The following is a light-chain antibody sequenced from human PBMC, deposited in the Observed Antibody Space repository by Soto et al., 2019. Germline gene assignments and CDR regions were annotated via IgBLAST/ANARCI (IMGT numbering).Light chain of an antibody. CDR1: SSDVGGYNY. Sequence: QSALTQPASVSGSPGQSITISCTGTSSDVGGYNYVSWYQQHPGKAPKLMIYEVSKRPSGVSNRFSGSKSGNTASLTISGLKAEDEADYYCSSYTSSSTRVFGGGTQLTVL. J-gene: IGLJ2*01. CDR2: EVS. V-gene: IGLV2-14*01. CDR3: SSYTSSSTRV.